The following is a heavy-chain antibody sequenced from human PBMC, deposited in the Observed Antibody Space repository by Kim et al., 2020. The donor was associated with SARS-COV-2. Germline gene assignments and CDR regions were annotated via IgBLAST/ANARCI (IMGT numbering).Heavy chain of an antibody. D-gene: IGHD2-2*01. J-gene: IGHJ6*01. CDR1: GFTFSSYG. CDR3: AKDRFVVVPAAIYYYYYG. CDR2: ISYDGSNK. V-gene: IGHV3-30*18. Sequence: GGSLRLSCAASGFTFSSYGMHWVRQAPGKGLEWVAVISYDGSNKYYADSVKGRFTISRDNSKNTLYLQMNSLRAEDTAVYYCAKDRFVVVPAAIYYYYYG.